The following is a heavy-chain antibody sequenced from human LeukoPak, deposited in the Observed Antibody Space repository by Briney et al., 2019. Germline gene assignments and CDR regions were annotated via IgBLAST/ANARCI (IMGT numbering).Heavy chain of an antibody. CDR3: AKSYNGYESKPDY. J-gene: IGHJ4*02. V-gene: IGHV3-23*01. CDR2: ISNSGGRT. Sequence: GGALRLSCAASGFTFSSYAMSWVRQAPGKGLEWVSSISNSGGRTFYTDSVKGRFTISRDNSKITLYLQMNSLRAEDTAVYYCAKSYNGYESKPDYWGQGTLVTVSS. CDR1: GFTFSSYA. D-gene: IGHD5-12*01.